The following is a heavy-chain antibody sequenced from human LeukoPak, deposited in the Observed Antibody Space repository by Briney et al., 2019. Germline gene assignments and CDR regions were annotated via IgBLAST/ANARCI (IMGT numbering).Heavy chain of an antibody. D-gene: IGHD3-9*01. CDR2: ISGSGGST. Sequence: GGSLRLSCAASGFTFSSYAMSWVRQAPGKGLEWVSAISGSGGSTYYADSVKGRFTISRDNSKNTLYLQMNSLRAEDTAVYYCAAPDYDILTGYSVYFDYWGQGTLVTVSS. CDR1: GFTFSSYA. V-gene: IGHV3-23*01. CDR3: AAPDYDILTGYSVYFDY. J-gene: IGHJ4*02.